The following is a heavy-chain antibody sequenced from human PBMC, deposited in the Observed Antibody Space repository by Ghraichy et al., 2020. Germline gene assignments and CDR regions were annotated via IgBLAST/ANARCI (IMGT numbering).Heavy chain of an antibody. CDR3: AKEMGHALTFDY. CDR2: ISNSGDAT. J-gene: IGHJ4*02. CDR1: GFSFSNYC. Sequence: GGSLRLSCAASGFSFSNYCMNWVRQAPGKGLEWVSAISNSGDATYYADSVKGRFTISRDNSRNTLYLEMSSLRAEDTALYYCAKEMGHALTFDYWGQGALVTVSS. V-gene: IGHV3-23*01. D-gene: IGHD2-8*01.